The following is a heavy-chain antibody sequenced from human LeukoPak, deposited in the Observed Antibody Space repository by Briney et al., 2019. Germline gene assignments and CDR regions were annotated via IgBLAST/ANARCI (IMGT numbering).Heavy chain of an antibody. D-gene: IGHD2/OR15-2a*01. V-gene: IGHV1-18*01. J-gene: IGHJ5*02. CDR3: ARNMAGVGFVP. Sequence: ASVRVACKTSGYTLTRYGITWVRQAPGQGLEWMGWISVYNGHTDYAQNLQGRVTMTIDTSTSTAYVELTRLRSDDTAVYCCARNMAGVGFVPWGEGTLVTVSS. CDR1: GYTLTRYG. CDR2: ISVYNGHT.